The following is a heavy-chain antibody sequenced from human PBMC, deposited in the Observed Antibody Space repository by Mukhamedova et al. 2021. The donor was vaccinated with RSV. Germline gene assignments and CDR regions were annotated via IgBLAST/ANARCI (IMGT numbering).Heavy chain of an antibody. J-gene: IGHJ4*02. Sequence: GIIYPGDSDTRYSPSFQGQVTISADKSISIAYLQWSSLKASDTAMYYCARVGIRSTLFDHWGQGTLVTVSS. D-gene: IGHD6-13*01. CDR2: IYPGDSDT. V-gene: IGHV5-51*01. CDR3: ARVGIRSTLFDH.